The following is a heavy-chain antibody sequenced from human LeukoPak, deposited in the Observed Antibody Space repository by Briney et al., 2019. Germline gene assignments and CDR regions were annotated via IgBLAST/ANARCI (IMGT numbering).Heavy chain of an antibody. Sequence: GESLKISCKGSGYTFSSYWIGWVRQMPGKGLEWMGTIYPSDSDTRYSPSLQGQVTISVDTSIGTAYLQWSSLKASDTAIYYCARQNDFRLDYWGQGTLVTVSS. CDR2: IYPSDSDT. V-gene: IGHV5-51*01. D-gene: IGHD3-3*01. CDR1: GYTFSSYW. J-gene: IGHJ4*02. CDR3: ARQNDFRLDY.